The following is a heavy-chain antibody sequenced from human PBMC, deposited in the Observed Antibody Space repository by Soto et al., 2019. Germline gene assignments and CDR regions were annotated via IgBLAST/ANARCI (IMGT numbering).Heavy chain of an antibody. CDR3: AKAGGGLPSGYFVL. D-gene: IGHD3-16*01. Sequence: EVQLLESGGGLVQPGGSLRLSCAASGFTFSSYAMTWVRQAPGKGPEWVSGISGSGGRTYYADSVKGRFTISRDTSKNTLYRQRNGLGAEERAVYYWAKAGGGLPSGYFVLWGRGPLVPVSS. J-gene: IGHJ2*01. CDR1: GFTFSSYA. V-gene: IGHV3-23*01. CDR2: ISGSGGRT.